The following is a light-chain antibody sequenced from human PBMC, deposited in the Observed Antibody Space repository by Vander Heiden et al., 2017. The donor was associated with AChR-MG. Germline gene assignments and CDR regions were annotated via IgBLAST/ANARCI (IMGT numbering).Light chain of an antibody. CDR2: KDS. J-gene: IGLJ3*02. V-gene: IGLV3-25*03. Sequence: SYELTQPPPPSLFPGQTARIPCSGDALPKQYAYWYQQKPGQAPVLVIYKDSERPSGIPERFSGSSSGTTVTLTISGVQAEDEADYYCQSADSSGTYRVFGGGTKLTVL. CDR1: ALPKQY. CDR3: QSADSSGTYRV.